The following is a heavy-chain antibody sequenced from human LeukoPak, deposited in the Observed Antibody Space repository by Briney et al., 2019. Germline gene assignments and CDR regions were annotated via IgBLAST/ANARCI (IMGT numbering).Heavy chain of an antibody. V-gene: IGHV3-11*01. CDR2: ISSSGSTI. CDR1: GFTFSDYY. Sequence: GGSLRLSCAASGFTFSDYYMSWIRQAPGKGLEWVSYISSSGSTIYYADSVKGRFTISRDNAKNSLYLQMNSLRAEDTALYYCAKDVYGSGSYTFDYWGQGTLVTVSS. CDR3: AKDVYGSGSYTFDY. J-gene: IGHJ4*02. D-gene: IGHD3-10*01.